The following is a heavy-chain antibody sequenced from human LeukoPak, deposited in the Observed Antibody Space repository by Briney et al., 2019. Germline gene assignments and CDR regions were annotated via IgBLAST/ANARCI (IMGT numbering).Heavy chain of an antibody. CDR3: AIDPNWGTHS. CDR1: GFTFSTYT. Sequence: GGSLRLPCAASGFTFSTYTMYWVRHPPGKRLEWVSIIGSSGGGIHYADSVKGRFTISRDNPKNALYLQMNSLRVEDTAVYYCAIDPNWGTHSWGQGVLVTVSS. CDR2: IGSSGGGI. J-gene: IGHJ4*02. V-gene: IGHV3-23*01. D-gene: IGHD7-27*01.